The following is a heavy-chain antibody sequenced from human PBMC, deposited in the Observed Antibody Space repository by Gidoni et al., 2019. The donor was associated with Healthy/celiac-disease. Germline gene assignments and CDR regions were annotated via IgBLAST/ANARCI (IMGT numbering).Heavy chain of an antibody. J-gene: IGHJ4*02. CDR3: ARDPRYCSSTSCYVGGADY. V-gene: IGHV4-4*02. CDR1: GGSISSSNW. CDR2: IYHSGST. D-gene: IGHD2-2*01. Sequence: QVQLQESGPGLVKPSGTLSLTCAVSGGSISSSNWWSWVRPPPGKGLEWLGEIYHSGSTNYNPSLKSRDTISVDKSKNQFSLKLSSVTAADTAVYYCARDPRYCSSTSCYVGGADYWGQGTLVTVSS.